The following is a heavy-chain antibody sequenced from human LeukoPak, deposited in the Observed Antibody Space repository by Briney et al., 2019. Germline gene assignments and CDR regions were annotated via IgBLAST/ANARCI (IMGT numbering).Heavy chain of an antibody. CDR1: GYTFPGYY. J-gene: IGHJ3*02. V-gene: IGHV1-2*02. CDR3: ARGSGIAATGRDAFEI. Sequence: ASVKVSCKASGYTFPGYYIHWVRQATGQGLEWMGWINPNSGDTNYAQNFQGRVTMTRDTSITTAYMELSRLKSDDTAVYYCARGSGIAATGRDAFEIWGQGTMVTASS. D-gene: IGHD6-13*01. CDR2: INPNSGDT.